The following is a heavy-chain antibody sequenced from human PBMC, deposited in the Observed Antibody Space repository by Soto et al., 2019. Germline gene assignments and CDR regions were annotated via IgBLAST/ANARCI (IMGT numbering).Heavy chain of an antibody. D-gene: IGHD6-19*01. J-gene: IGHJ3*02. V-gene: IGHV4-59*08. CDR2: IYYSGST. CDR3: ARYRREGQWLVPVSFAFDI. CDR1: GGSISLYY. Sequence: QVQLQESGPGLVKPSETLSLTCTVSGGSISLYYWNWIRQPPGKGLEWIGYIYYSGSTNYNPSLKSRVTISVDTSKNQFSLKLSSVTAADTAVHYCARYRREGQWLVPVSFAFDIWGQGTMVTVSS.